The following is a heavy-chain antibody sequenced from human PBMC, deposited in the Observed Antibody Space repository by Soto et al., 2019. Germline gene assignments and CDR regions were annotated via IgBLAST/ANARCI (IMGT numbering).Heavy chain of an antibody. Sequence: QVQLVQSGAEVKKPGASVKVSCKASGYTFTSYGISWVRQAPGQGLEWMGWISAYNGNTNYAQKLQGRVTMTTDTATSTAYMELRSLRSDDTAVYYCARDVYYDSSGYYYNWFDPWCQGTLVTVSS. CDR3: ARDVYYDSSGYYYNWFDP. D-gene: IGHD3-22*01. J-gene: IGHJ5*02. V-gene: IGHV1-18*04. CDR2: ISAYNGNT. CDR1: GYTFTSYG.